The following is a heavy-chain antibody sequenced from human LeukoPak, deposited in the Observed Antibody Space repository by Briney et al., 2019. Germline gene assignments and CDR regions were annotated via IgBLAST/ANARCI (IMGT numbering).Heavy chain of an antibody. CDR2: IRYDGSNK. CDR3: AKDMTRIAARPAIFDY. Sequence: GSLRLSCAASGFTFSSYGMHWVRQAPGKGLEWVAFIRYDGSNKYYADSVKGRFTISRDNSKNTLYLQMNSLRAEDTAVYYCAKDMTRIAARPAIFDYWGQGTLVTVSS. D-gene: IGHD6-6*01. CDR1: GFTFSSYG. V-gene: IGHV3-30*02. J-gene: IGHJ4*02.